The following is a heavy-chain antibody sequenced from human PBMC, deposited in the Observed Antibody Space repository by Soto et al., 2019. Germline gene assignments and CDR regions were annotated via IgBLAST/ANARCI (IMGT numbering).Heavy chain of an antibody. J-gene: IGHJ4*02. CDR1: GFSFSSYG. D-gene: IGHD2-21*01. Sequence: QVQLVESGGGVVQPGRSLRLSCAASGFSFSSYGMHWVRQAPGKGLEWVAVIWYDGSNKYYADSVKGRFTISRDNSKNTVYLQMNTLRAEDTAVYYCAREYCGGDCYFDYWGQGTQVTVSS. CDR3: AREYCGGDCYFDY. V-gene: IGHV3-33*01. CDR2: IWYDGSNK.